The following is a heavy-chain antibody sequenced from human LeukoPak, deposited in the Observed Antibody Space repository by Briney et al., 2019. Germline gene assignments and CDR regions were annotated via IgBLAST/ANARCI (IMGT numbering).Heavy chain of an antibody. V-gene: IGHV1-3*01. J-gene: IGHJ6*02. CDR2: INAGNGNT. Sequence: ASVKVSCKASGYTSTSYAMHWVRQAPGQRLEWMGWINAGNGNTKYSQKFQGRVTITRDTSASTAYMELSSLRSEDTAVYYCARAGYCSSTSCYGLGYYYYGMDVWGQGTTVTVSS. D-gene: IGHD2-2*01. CDR3: ARAGYCSSTSCYGLGYYYYGMDV. CDR1: GYTSTSYA.